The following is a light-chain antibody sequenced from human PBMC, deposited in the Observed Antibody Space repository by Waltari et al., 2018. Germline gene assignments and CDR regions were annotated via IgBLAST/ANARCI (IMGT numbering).Light chain of an antibody. CDR3: QQSYGTPYT. Sequence: IQMTQSPSSLSASVGDSVSITCRASQSITNYLNWYQQKPGKAPKLLIYAAFSLQSGVPSRFSGSGSGTYFTLSISSLQPEDSATYYCQQSYGTPYTFGQGTKLEIK. CDR1: QSITNY. V-gene: IGKV1-39*01. CDR2: AAF. J-gene: IGKJ2*01.